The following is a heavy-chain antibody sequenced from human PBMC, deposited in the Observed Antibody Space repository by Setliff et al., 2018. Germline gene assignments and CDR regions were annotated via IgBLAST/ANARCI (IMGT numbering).Heavy chain of an antibody. D-gene: IGHD2-21*02. Sequence: SVKVSCKASGGAFSNYGITWVRQAPGQGLEWMGGIIPIFGTTTYAQKFLGRVTITTDESPSTGYMELSSLRSEDTAVYFCARESVVVVTTTNYYYYIDVWGEGTTVTVSS. V-gene: IGHV1-69*05. CDR3: ARESVVVVTTTNYYYYIDV. CDR2: IIPIFGTT. J-gene: IGHJ6*03. CDR1: GGAFSNYG.